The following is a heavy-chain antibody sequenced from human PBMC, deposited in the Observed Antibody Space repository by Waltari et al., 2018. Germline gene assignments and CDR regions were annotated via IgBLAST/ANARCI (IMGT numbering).Heavy chain of an antibody. CDR3: ARGTRQKYREHHYYYYYMDV. J-gene: IGHJ6*03. CDR1: GYTFTSYD. V-gene: IGHV1-8*01. CDR2: MNPNSGNT. D-gene: IGHD3-16*02. Sequence: QVQLVQSGAEVKKPGASVKVSCKASGYTFTSYDINWVRQVTGQGLEWMGWMNPNSGNTGYAQKFQGRVTMTKNTSISTAYMELSSLRSEDTAVYYCARGTRQKYREHHYYYYYMDVWGKGTTVTVSS.